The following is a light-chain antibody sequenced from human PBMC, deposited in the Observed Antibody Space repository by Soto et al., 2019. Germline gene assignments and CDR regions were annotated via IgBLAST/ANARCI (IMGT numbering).Light chain of an antibody. V-gene: IGKV3-11*01. J-gene: IGKJ4*01. CDR2: DAS. Sequence: EIVLTQSPATLSFSPGERATLSCRASQSVDKYLVWYQQKPGQAPRLLIYDASSRATGIPARFSGSGSGTDFTITITSREPEDFAVYYYQQRTNWPRTFGGGTKLEVK. CDR1: QSVDKY. CDR3: QQRTNWPRT.